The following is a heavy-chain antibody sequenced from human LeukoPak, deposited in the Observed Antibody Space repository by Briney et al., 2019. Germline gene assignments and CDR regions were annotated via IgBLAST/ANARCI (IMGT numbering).Heavy chain of an antibody. J-gene: IGHJ4*02. CDR2: ISSNGGST. V-gene: IGHV3-64D*06. CDR1: GFTFSSYA. Sequence: GGSLRFSCSASGFTFSSYAMHWARQAPGKGLEYVSAISSNGGSTYYADSVKGRFTISRDNSKNTLYLQMSSLRAEDTAVYYCVKRLRGYSGYDSTYFDYWGQGTLVTVSS. CDR3: VKRLRGYSGYDSTYFDY. D-gene: IGHD5-12*01.